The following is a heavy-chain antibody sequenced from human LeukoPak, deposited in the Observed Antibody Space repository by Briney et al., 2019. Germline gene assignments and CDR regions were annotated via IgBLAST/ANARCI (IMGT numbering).Heavy chain of an antibody. J-gene: IGHJ4*02. CDR3: ATKALADFWSGYSLGY. D-gene: IGHD3-3*01. CDR2: FDPEDGET. CDR1: GYTLTELS. V-gene: IGHV1-24*01. Sequence: ASVKVSCKVSGYTLTELSMHWVRQAPGKGLEWMGGFDPEDGETIHAQKFQGRVTMTEDTSTDTAYMELSSLRSEDTAVYYCATKALADFWSGYSLGYWGQGTLVTVSS.